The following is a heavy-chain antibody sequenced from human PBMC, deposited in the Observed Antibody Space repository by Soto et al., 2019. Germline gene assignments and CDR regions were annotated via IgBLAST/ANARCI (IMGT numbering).Heavy chain of an antibody. CDR2: ISPFFGTI. J-gene: IGHJ4*02. Sequence: QVRLVQSGAEVKKPGSSANVSCKASGGTFSTYVITWVRQAPGQGLEWMGGISPFFGTINYAQKFQGRVTITADESTTTAYMELSSLRSEDTAMYYCARSSSGVMSHWGQGTLVTVSS. V-gene: IGHV1-69*01. D-gene: IGHD6-19*01. CDR1: GGTFSTYV. CDR3: ARSSSGVMSH.